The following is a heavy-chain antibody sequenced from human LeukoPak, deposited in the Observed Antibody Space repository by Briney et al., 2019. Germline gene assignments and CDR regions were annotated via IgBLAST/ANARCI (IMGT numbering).Heavy chain of an antibody. CDR1: GYTLSSHS. CDR2: ISYNGGST. Sequence: GGSLRLSCSASGYTLSSHSMHWVRQAPGKALEYVSAISYNGGSTYYANSVKDRFTISRDNSKNTLYLQMSSLRPEDTAVFYWLRRTGNYFDYWGQGTLVTVSS. J-gene: IGHJ4*02. V-gene: IGHV3-64D*09. CDR3: LRRTGNYFDY. D-gene: IGHD3/OR15-3a*01.